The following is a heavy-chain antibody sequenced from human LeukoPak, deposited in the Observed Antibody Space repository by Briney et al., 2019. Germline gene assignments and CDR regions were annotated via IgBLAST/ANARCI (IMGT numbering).Heavy chain of an antibody. V-gene: IGHV4-34*01. CDR2: INHSGST. CDR3: AFPMPVPDIVVVVAAS. D-gene: IGHD2-15*01. Sequence: SETLSLTCAVYGGSFSGYYWSWIRQPPGKGLEWIGEINHSGSTNYNPSLKRRVTISVDTSKNQFSLKLSSVTAADTAVYYCAFPMPVPDIVVVVAASWGQGTMVNVSS. J-gene: IGHJ3*01. CDR1: GGSFSGYY.